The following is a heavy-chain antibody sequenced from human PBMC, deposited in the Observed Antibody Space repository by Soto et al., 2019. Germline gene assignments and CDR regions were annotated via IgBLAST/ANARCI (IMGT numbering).Heavy chain of an antibody. CDR1: GGSMTSGDQY. D-gene: IGHD1-1*01. Sequence: PSLTCTVTGGSMTSGDQYWTWIRHRPGEGLEWFGYINHRGSLYYNPSLKSRVSMSVDTSKNQFSLYLRSVTAADTTVYYCARDLPQRQGRNMDVGGQGTTVTASS. J-gene: IGHJ6*02. V-gene: IGHV4-31*03. CDR2: INHRGSL. CDR3: ARDLPQRQGRNMDV.